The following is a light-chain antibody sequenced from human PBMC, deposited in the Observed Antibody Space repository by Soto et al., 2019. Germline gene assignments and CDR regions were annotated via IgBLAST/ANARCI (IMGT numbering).Light chain of an antibody. Sequence: RITYPPRTLSESVVDVVSITCRASESIDNWLAWYQQKPGKAPKLLIFAASTLVRGVPSRFSGRGSGTEFTLTISSLQADDYATFYCQPYHNDCRFRQGTNVAIK. CDR2: AAS. CDR1: ESIDNW. CDR3: QPYHNDCR. J-gene: IGKJ1*01. V-gene: IGKV1-5*01.